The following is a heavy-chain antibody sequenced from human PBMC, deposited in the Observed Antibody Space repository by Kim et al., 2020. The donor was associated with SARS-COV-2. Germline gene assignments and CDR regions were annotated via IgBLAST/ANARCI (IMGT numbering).Heavy chain of an antibody. CDR3: AREMYGPLSFVGYYYYGMDV. CDR1: GYTFTSYG. V-gene: IGHV1-18*04. Sequence: ASVKVSCKASGYTFTSYGISWVRQAPGQGLEWMGWISAYNGNTNYAQKLQGRVTMTTDTSTSTAYMELRSLRSDDTAVYYCAREMYGPLSFVGYYYYGMDVWGQGTTVTVSS. J-gene: IGHJ6*02. D-gene: IGHD1-26*01. CDR2: ISAYNGNT.